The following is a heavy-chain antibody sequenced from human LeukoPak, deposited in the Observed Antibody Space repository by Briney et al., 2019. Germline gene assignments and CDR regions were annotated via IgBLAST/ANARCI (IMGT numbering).Heavy chain of an antibody. CDR1: GYTFTDHY. Sequence: ASVKVSCKASGYTFTDHYMSWVRQAPGQGLEWMGWINPNSGGTNYAPKFQGRVTMTRDTSISTAYMELSRLTSDDTAVYYCARDVHWGSSDYWGQGTLVTVSS. D-gene: IGHD7-27*01. J-gene: IGHJ4*02. V-gene: IGHV1-2*02. CDR2: INPNSGGT. CDR3: ARDVHWGSSDY.